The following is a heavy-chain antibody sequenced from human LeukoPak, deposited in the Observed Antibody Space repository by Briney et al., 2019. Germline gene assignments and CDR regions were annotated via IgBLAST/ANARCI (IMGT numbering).Heavy chain of an antibody. J-gene: IGHJ4*02. V-gene: IGHV1-18*01. D-gene: IGHD3-22*01. CDR1: GYTFTSYG. CDR3: ARYYYDNSGYPGPFDY. CDR2: ISAYNGNT. Sequence: GASVKVSCKASGYTFTSYGISWVRQAPGQGLEWMGWISAYNGNTNYAQKLQGRVTMTTDTSTSTAYMELRSLRSDDTAVYYCARYYYDNSGYPGPFDYWGQGTLVTVSS.